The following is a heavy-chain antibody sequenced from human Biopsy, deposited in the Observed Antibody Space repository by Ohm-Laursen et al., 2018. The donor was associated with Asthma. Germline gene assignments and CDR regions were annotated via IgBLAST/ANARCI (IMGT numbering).Heavy chain of an antibody. CDR2: HDHEEGGT. J-gene: IGHJ3*02. CDR3: ARTYYDFLTGQVNDAFGI. D-gene: IGHD3-9*01. V-gene: IGHV1-24*01. Sequence: ASVKVSCKISGYSLTDLSMHWVRQAPGQGLEWMGGHDHEEGGTVNARRFQGRVTITRDTSASTAYMDLSSLRSEDTAVYYCARTYYDFLTGQVNDAFGIWGQGTVVTVSS. CDR1: GYSLTDLS.